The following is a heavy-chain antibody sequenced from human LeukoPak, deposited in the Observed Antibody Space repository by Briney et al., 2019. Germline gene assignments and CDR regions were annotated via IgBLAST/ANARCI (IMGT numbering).Heavy chain of an antibody. CDR1: GGSISSSSYY. CDR3: ARGTGYCSSTSCYSSYYYYYYGMDV. V-gene: IGHV4-39*07. Sequence: PSETLSLTCTVSGGSISSSSYYWGWIRQPPGKGLEWIGSIYYSGSTYYNPSLKSRVTISVDTSKNQFSLKLSSVTAADTAVYYCARGTGYCSSTSCYSSYYYYYYGMDVWGQGTTVTVSS. J-gene: IGHJ6*02. D-gene: IGHD2-2*01. CDR2: IYYSGST.